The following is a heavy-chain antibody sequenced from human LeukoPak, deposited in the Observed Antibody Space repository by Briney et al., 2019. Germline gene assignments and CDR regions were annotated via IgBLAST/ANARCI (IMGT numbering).Heavy chain of an antibody. Sequence: GGSLRLSCAASGFTFSSYGMHWVRQAPGKGLEWVAFIRYDGSIKYYADSVKGRFTISRDNSKNTLYLQMNSLRAEDTAVYYCAKDLYPDYFNYGMDVWGQGTTVTVSS. CDR1: GFTFSSYG. CDR2: IRYDGSIK. V-gene: IGHV3-30*02. J-gene: IGHJ6*02. D-gene: IGHD2/OR15-2a*01. CDR3: AKDLYPDYFNYGMDV.